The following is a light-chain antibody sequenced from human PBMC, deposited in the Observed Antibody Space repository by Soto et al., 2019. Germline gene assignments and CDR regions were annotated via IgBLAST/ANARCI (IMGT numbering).Light chain of an antibody. Sequence: DIQMTQSPSALSASVGDRVTITCRGSQGISSWLAWYQQKPGKAPRLLIYKASSLASGVPSRFSGSGSGTEFTLTISSLQPEDVATYHCQQHTTFGQGTKVKI. V-gene: IGKV1-5*03. J-gene: IGKJ1*01. CDR3: QQHTT. CDR1: QGISSW. CDR2: KAS.